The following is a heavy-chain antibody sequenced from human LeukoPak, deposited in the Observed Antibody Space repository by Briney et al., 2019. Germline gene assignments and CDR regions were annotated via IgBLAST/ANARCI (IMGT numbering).Heavy chain of an antibody. J-gene: IGHJ4*02. CDR3: ARHGVYYYDSSGSEYPIDY. CDR2: IYPGDSDT. V-gene: IGHV5-51*01. Sequence: GESLKISCKGSGYSFTSYWIDWVRQMPGKGLEWMGIIYPGDSDTRYSPSFQGQVTISADKSISTAYLQWSSLKASDTAMYYCARHGVYYYDSSGSEYPIDYWGQGTLVTVSS. D-gene: IGHD3-22*01. CDR1: GYSFTSYW.